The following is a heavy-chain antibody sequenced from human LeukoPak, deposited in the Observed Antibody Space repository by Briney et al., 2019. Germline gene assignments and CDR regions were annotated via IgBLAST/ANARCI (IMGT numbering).Heavy chain of an antibody. Sequence: PETPFLTCAVYGGSFCGYYWRWVCETPGEGLERSGDINHSGSTNYNQSLKSRVTISVDTSKNQSSLKLSSVTAADTAVYYGATQKGAKYSYGRTRAFDIWGQGTMFTVSS. V-gene: IGHV4-34*01. D-gene: IGHD5-18*01. CDR2: INHSGST. CDR3: ATQKGAKYSYGRTRAFDI. CDR1: GGSFCGYY. J-gene: IGHJ3*02.